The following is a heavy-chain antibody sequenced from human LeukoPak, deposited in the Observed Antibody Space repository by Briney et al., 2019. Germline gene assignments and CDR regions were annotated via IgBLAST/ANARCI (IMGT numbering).Heavy chain of an antibody. V-gene: IGHV1-46*01. J-gene: IGHJ5*02. CDR3: ARGPPPYGGYDLVWFDP. D-gene: IGHD5-12*01. CDR2: INPSGGST. CDR1: GYTFTSYY. Sequence: GASVKVSCKASGYTFTSYYMHWVRQAPGQGLEWMGIINPSGGSTSYAQKFQGRVTMTRDTSTSTVYMELSSLRSEDTAVYYCARGPPPYGGYDLVWFDPWGQGTLGTVSS.